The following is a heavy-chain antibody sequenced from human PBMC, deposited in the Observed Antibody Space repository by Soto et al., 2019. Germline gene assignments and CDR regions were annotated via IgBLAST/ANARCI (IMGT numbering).Heavy chain of an antibody. CDR3: ATLDTAEIQTAAY. CDR2: INRGASGT. Sequence: GGSLILSCAFPWFCFFVYWLCWVRHGPGKGLEWVAMINRGASGTHYVDSVKGRFTISRDNAKNSLYLQMNSLRVEDTAVYYCATLDTAEIQTAAYWGQGT. J-gene: IGHJ4*02. V-gene: IGHV3-7*01. CDR1: WFCFFVYW. D-gene: IGHD5-18*01.